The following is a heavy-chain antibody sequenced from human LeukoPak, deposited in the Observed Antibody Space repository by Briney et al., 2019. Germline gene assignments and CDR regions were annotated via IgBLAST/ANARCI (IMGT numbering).Heavy chain of an antibody. Sequence: SETLSLTCTVSGGSITSGEHYCSRIRQPPGKGLEWIGYVAHTGSTNYNPSLSSRVTMSVDTSRNQFSLKLSSVAAADTAVYYCARDHYDSSGYFLGNDYWGQGILVTVSS. V-gene: IGHV4-30-4*01. CDR3: ARDHYDSSGYFLGNDY. CDR2: VAHTGST. J-gene: IGHJ4*02. CDR1: GGSITSGEHY. D-gene: IGHD3-22*01.